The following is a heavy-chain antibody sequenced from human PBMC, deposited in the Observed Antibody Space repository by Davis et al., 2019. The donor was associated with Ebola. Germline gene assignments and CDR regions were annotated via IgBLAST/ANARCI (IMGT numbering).Heavy chain of an antibody. CDR1: GFTFSSYW. D-gene: IGHD3-3*01. CDR3: ARATGVAEWLFGGNFDY. V-gene: IGHV3-7*03. J-gene: IGHJ4*02. Sequence: PGGSLRLSCAASGFTFSSYWMSWVRQAPGKGLEWVANIKQDGSEKYYVDSVKGRFTISRDNAKNSLYLQMTSLRAEATAVYYCARATGVAEWLFGGNFDYWGQGTLVTVSS. CDR2: IKQDGSEK.